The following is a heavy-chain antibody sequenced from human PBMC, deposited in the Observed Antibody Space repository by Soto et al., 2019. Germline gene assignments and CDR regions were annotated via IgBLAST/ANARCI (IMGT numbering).Heavy chain of an antibody. CDR2: ISASGANT. CDR3: ARAHGPLQRAAS. V-gene: IGHV3-23*01. Sequence: EVHLLESGGGLVQPGGSLRLSCAASGFTFNIYAMHWVRQAPGKGLEWVSGISASGANTFYIDSVKGRFTVSRDTSKSTVYLQVSSLRAYDTAVYYCARAHGPLQRAASGGQGTLVTGSS. D-gene: IGHD4-4*01. J-gene: IGHJ4*02. CDR1: GFTFNIYA.